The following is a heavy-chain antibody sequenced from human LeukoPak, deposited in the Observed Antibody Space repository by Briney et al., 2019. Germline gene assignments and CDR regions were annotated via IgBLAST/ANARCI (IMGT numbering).Heavy chain of an antibody. J-gene: IGHJ4*02. Sequence: PGGSLRLSCAASGFTFSSYSMNWVRQAPGKGLEWVSYISSSSSMIYYADSVKGRFTISRDNAKNSLYLQMKSLVDEDTAIYYCARDYGDLPARVPYFDYWGQGTLVTVSS. V-gene: IGHV3-48*02. CDR2: ISSSSSMI. CDR3: ARDYGDLPARVPYFDY. D-gene: IGHD4-17*01. CDR1: GFTFSSYS.